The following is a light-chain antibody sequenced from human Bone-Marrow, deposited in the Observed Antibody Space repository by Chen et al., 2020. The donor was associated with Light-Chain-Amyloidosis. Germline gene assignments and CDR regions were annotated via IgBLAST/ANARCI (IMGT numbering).Light chain of an antibody. J-gene: IGLJ3*02. CDR1: SGSIATNY. CDR3: QSYQGSSQGV. CDR2: EDD. V-gene: IGLV6-57*01. Sequence: NFMLTQPHSVSESPGKTVIISCTRSSGSIATNYVQWYQQRPCSSPTTVIYEDDQRPSGVPDRFSGSIDRSSNSAYITSSGLKTEDEADYYCQSYQGSSQGVFGGGTKLTVL.